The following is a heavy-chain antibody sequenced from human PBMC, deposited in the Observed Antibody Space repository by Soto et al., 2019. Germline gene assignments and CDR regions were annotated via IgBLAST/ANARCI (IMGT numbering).Heavy chain of an antibody. D-gene: IGHD2-2*01. CDR3: ARELVVVPAAMVDY. J-gene: IGHJ4*02. Sequence: SETLSLTCTVSGGSVGSGSYYWSWIRQPPGKGLEWIGYIYYSGSTNYNPSLKSRVTISVDTSKNQFSLKLSSVTAADTAVYYCARELVVVPAAMVDYWGQGTLVTVSS. V-gene: IGHV4-61*01. CDR1: GGSVGSGSYY. CDR2: IYYSGST.